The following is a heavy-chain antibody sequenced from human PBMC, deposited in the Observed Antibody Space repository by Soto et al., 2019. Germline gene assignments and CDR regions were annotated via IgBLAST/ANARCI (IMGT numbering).Heavy chain of an antibody. D-gene: IGHD5-12*01. V-gene: IGHV4-30-4*01. CDR2: IYDSGSS. CDR1: VASISSGDYF. Sequence: PSETLSLTCTFSVASISSGDYFCSWIRQSPGKGLEWIGYIYDSGSSYYNPSLQSRVTMSVDTSKNQFSLKLSSVTAADTAVYYCARETGYISRHKNFQYWEQGTLVNLSS. J-gene: IGHJ4*02. CDR3: ARETGYISRHKNFQY.